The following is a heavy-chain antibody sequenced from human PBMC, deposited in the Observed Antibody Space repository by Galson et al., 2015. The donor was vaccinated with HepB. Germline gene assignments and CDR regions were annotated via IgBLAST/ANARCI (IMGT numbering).Heavy chain of an antibody. CDR1: GFTFRDYY. CDR2: SSTTKSRYSSSSYT. D-gene: IGHD6-25*01. Sequence: SLRLSCAASGFTFRDYYMSWIRQAPGKGPEWISYSSTTKSRYSSSSYTKYADSVKGRFTSSRDQAKTSLYLQMNSLRVEDTAVYFCVRGGREPYWGQGTLVTVSS. V-gene: IGHV3-11*06. J-gene: IGHJ4*02. CDR3: VRGGREPY.